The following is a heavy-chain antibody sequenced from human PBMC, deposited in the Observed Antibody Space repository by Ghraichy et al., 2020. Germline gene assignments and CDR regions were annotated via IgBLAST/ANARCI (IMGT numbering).Heavy chain of an antibody. CDR3: SSRYCSSTSCYTGYYYYYGMDV. J-gene: IGHJ6*02. CDR1: GGSFSGYY. V-gene: IGHV4-34*01. Sequence: SETLSLTCAVYGGSFSGYYWSWIRQPPGKGLEWIGEINHSGSTNYNPSLKSRVTISVDTSKSQFSLKLSSVTAADTAVYYCSSRYCSSTSCYTGYYYYYGMDVWGQGTTVTVSS. D-gene: IGHD2-2*02. CDR2: INHSGST.